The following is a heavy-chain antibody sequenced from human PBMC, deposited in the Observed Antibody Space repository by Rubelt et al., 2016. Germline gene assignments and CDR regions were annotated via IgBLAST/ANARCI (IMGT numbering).Heavy chain of an antibody. CDR2: MNPNSGNT. CDR1: GYTFTSYD. V-gene: IGHV1-8*01. Sequence: QVQLVQSGAEVKKPGASVKVSCKASGYTFTSYDINWVRQATGQGLEWMGWMNPNSGNTGYAQKFQGRVTMTRNTSNSTAYMELTSLRSEDTAVYYCAGRSSTIFGVVVYYYGMDVWGQGTTVTVSS. CDR3: AGRSSTIFGVVVYYYGMDV. D-gene: IGHD3-3*01. J-gene: IGHJ6*02.